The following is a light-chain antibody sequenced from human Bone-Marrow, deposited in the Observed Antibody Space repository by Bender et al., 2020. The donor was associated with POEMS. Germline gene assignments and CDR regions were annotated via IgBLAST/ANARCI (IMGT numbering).Light chain of an antibody. CDR2: NVG. Sequence: QSALTQPASVSGSPGQSITISCTGTSSDVGGYDYVSWYQQHPGTAPKLIINNVGGRKSGISSRFSGSKSGNTASLTISGLQPEDEADYYCGSYTSRTTYVFGTGTKVSVL. CDR3: GSYTSRTTYV. CDR1: SSDVGGYDY. J-gene: IGLJ1*01. V-gene: IGLV2-14*01.